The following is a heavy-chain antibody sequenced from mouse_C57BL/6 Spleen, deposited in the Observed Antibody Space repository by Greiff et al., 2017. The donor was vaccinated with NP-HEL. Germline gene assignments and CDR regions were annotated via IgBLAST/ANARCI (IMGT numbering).Heavy chain of an antibody. CDR2: IRNKANGYTT. Sequence: VQLKESGGGLVQPGGSLSLSCAASGFTFTDYYMSWVRQPPGKALEWLGFIRNKANGYTTEYSASVKGRFTISRDNSQSILYLQMNALRAEDSATYYCARSYGSSWFAYWGQGTLVTVSA. J-gene: IGHJ3*01. CDR1: GFTFTDYY. D-gene: IGHD1-1*01. CDR3: ARSYGSSWFAY. V-gene: IGHV7-3*01.